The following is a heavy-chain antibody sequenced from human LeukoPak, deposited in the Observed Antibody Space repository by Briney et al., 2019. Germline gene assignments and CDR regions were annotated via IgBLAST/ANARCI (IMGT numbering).Heavy chain of an antibody. CDR2: IYYSGNT. Sequence: PSETLSLTCTVSGGSISSGDYYWSWIRQPPGKGLEWIGYIYYSGNTYYNSSLKRRVTISVDTTENQFSLKLSSVTAADTAVYYCARGPLDSGYTYFDYWGQGTLVSVAS. J-gene: IGHJ4*02. V-gene: IGHV4-30-4*01. CDR3: ARGPLDSGYTYFDY. CDR1: GGSISSGDYY. D-gene: IGHD5-12*01.